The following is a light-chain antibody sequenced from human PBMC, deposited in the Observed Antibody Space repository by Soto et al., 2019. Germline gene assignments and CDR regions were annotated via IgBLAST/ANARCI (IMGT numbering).Light chain of an antibody. J-gene: IGKJ3*01. Sequence: EIVLTQSPGILSLSPGERATLSCRASQSVSSNNLAWYQQRPGQAPRVVIYGASTRATGIPEKFSGSGSGTDFTLTISRLEPADFAVYYCRRYGKSPYTFGPGAKVDI. CDR1: QSVSSNN. CDR2: GAS. CDR3: RRYGKSPYT. V-gene: IGKV3-20*01.